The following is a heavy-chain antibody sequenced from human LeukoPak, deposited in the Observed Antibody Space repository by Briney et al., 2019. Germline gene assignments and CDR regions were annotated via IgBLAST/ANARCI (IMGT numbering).Heavy chain of an antibody. CDR1: GFTFSSYS. J-gene: IGHJ4*02. Sequence: GGSLRLSCAASGFTFSSYSMNWVRQAPGKGLEWVSSISSSSSYIYYADSVKGRFTISRDNAKNSLYLQMNSLRAEDTAVYYCARDDGSYHGPFVYWGQGTLVTVSS. CDR3: ARDDGSYHGPFVY. V-gene: IGHV3-21*01. D-gene: IGHD1-26*01. CDR2: ISSSSSYI.